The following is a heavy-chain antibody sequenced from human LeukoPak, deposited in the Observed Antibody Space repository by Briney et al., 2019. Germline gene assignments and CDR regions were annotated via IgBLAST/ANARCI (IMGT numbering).Heavy chain of an antibody. Sequence: GGSLRLSCAASGFTFSSYGMSWVRQAPGKGLEWVSAISGSGGSTYYADSVKGRFTISRDNSKNTLYLQMNSLRAEDTAVYYCAKVVSIAVAGAVDYWGQGTLVTVSS. CDR3: AKVVSIAVAGAVDY. D-gene: IGHD6-19*01. J-gene: IGHJ4*02. CDR1: GFTFSSYG. CDR2: ISGSGGST. V-gene: IGHV3-23*01.